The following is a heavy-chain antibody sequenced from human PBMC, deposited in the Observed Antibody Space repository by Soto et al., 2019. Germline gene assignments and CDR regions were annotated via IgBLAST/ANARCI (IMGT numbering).Heavy chain of an antibody. CDR1: GFTFSAYY. Sequence: ASVKVSCKASGFTFSAYYIYWVRQAPGQGLEWIGWINPNSGCTNNAQKFQGRVTMTRDTSTSTVYMELSALISDDTAVYFCARSLLDEYSSSWRSTYNGMDVWGQGPTVTVS. D-gene: IGHD2-2*01. CDR2: INPNSGCT. CDR3: ARSLLDEYSSSWRSTYNGMDV. V-gene: IGHV1-2*02. J-gene: IGHJ6*02.